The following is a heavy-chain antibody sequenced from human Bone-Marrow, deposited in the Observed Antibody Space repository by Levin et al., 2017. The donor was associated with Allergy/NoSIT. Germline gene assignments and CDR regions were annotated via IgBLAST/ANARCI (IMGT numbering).Heavy chain of an antibody. J-gene: IGHJ4*02. CDR1: GYTFTSYD. Sequence: ASVKVSCEASGYTFTSYDINWVRKATGQGLEWMGWMSPNSGNTGYAQKFQGRVTMTRDTATSTAYMELSSLRSEDTAVYYCARNLPKTGDFDYWGQGTLVTVSS. D-gene: IGHD7-27*01. CDR2: MSPNSGNT. V-gene: IGHV1-8*01. CDR3: ARNLPKTGDFDY.